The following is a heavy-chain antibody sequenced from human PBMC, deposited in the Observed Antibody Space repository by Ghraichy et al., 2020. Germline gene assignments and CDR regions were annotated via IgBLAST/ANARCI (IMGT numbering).Heavy chain of an antibody. V-gene: IGHV3-21*01. CDR3: ARDRLGVNYFDY. J-gene: IGHJ4*02. CDR2: ISSSSSTYI. Sequence: GGSLRLSCAASGFTFSSYTMNWVRQAPGKGLEWVSSISSSSSTYIYYADSVKGRFTISRDYAKNSLFLQMNSLRAEDTAVYYCARDRLGVNYFDYWGQGTLVTVSS. CDR1: GFTFSSYT. D-gene: IGHD1-26*01.